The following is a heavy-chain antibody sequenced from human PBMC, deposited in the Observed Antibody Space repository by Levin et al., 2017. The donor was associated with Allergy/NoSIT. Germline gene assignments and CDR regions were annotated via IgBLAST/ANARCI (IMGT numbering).Heavy chain of an antibody. V-gene: IGHV3-30*18. CDR2: ISYDGSNK. D-gene: IGHD1-1*01. CDR1: GFTFSSYG. CDR3: AKLPTGTTTLGYMDV. J-gene: IGHJ6*03. Sequence: PGGSLRLSCAASGFTFSSYGMHWVRQAPGKGLEWVAVISYDGSNKYYADSVKGRFTISRDNSKNTLYLQMNSLRAEDTAVYYCAKLPTGTTTLGYMDVWGRGTTVTVAS.